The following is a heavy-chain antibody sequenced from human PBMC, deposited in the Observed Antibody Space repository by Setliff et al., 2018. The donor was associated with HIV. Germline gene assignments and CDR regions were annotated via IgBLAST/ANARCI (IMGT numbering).Heavy chain of an antibody. CDR2: IKQDESEE. D-gene: IGHD1-1*01. CDR3: AREAYRLPWIDN. CDR1: GFTFSSHW. Sequence: GESLKISCAASGFTFSSHWMSWVRQAPGKGLEWVANIKQDESEEWYADSVKGRFTISRDNTKNSLYLQINSLSAEDTAVYYCAREAYRLPWIDNWGQGTLVTVSS. J-gene: IGHJ4*02. V-gene: IGHV3-7*03.